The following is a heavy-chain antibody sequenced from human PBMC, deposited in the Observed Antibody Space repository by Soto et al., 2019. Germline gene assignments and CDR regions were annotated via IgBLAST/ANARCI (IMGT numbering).Heavy chain of an antibody. CDR2: IHNSGST. J-gene: IGHJ4*02. CDR3: TRGLSSPSATGI. Sequence: PSETLSLTCTVSGGSVSSCCNYWGWLRQPPGKGLEWIGSIHNSGSTSYNPSLKSRVTISVDTPKNQFSLNLTSVTAADTAVYYCTRGLSSPSATGIWGQGTLVTVSS. CDR1: GGSVSSCCNY. V-gene: IGHV4-39*01. D-gene: IGHD6-6*01.